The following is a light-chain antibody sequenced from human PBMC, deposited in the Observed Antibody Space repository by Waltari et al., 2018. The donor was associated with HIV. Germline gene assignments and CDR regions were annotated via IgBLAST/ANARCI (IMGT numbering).Light chain of an antibody. CDR1: SSDVGGYNL. Sequence: QSALTQPPSASASPGQSVTISCTGTSSDVGGYNLLSWYQQHPAKAATLMFYDVSKRPSGVSNRFSGSKSGNTASLTISGLQAEDEADYYCCSYAGSSTLVFGGGTKLTVL. J-gene: IGLJ3*02. CDR2: DVS. CDR3: CSYAGSSTLV. V-gene: IGLV2-23*02.